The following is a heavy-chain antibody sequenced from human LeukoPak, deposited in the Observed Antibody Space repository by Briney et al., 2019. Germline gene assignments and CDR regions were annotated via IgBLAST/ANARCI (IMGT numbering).Heavy chain of an antibody. CDR2: VSHSGST. D-gene: IGHD4-11*01. V-gene: IGHV4-34*01. CDR3: ARDSSYTVNWFDP. Sequence: SETLSLTCNVSGGSFSGYYWTWIRQPPKKGLEWIGEVSHSGSTHYNPSLRSRVIISLDTSKNQFSLKLSSVTAADTAVYYCARDSSYTVNWFDPWGQGTLVTVSS. J-gene: IGHJ5*02. CDR1: GGSFSGYY.